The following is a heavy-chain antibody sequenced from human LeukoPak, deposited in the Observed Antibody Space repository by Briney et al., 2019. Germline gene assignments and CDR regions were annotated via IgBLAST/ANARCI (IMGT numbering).Heavy chain of an antibody. D-gene: IGHD3-22*01. J-gene: IGHJ4*02. CDR1: GYSISSGNY. Sequence: SETLSLTCTVSGYSISSGNYWGWIRQPPGKGLEWIGSIFHSGSTYYNPSLKSRVTISKDTSKNQFSLNLTSVTAADMAVYYCARLITMIVENWGQGTLVTVSS. V-gene: IGHV4-38-2*02. CDR3: ARLITMIVEN. CDR2: IFHSGST.